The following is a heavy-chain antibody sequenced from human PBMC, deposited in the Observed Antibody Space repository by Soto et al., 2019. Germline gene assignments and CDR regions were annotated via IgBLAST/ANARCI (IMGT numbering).Heavy chain of an antibody. CDR2: IWYDGSNK. V-gene: IGHV3-33*01. D-gene: IGHD2-15*01. J-gene: IGHJ6*02. CDR1: GFTFSNYG. Sequence: QVQLVESGGGVVQPGGSLRLSCAASGFTFSNYGMHWVRQAPGKGLESVAVIWYDGSNKYYADSVKGRFTITRDNSKNPMYLQANSLRAEDTAVYYCARDYSRYYGMDVWGQGTTVTVSS. CDR3: ARDYSRYYGMDV.